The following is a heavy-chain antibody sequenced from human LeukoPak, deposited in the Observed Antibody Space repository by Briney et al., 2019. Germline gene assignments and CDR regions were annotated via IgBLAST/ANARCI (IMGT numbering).Heavy chain of an antibody. V-gene: IGHV3-30-3*01. Sequence: GRSLRLSCAASGFTFSSYAMHWVRQAPGKGLEWVAVISYDGSNKYYADSVKGRFTISRDNSKNTLYLQMNSLRAEDTAVYYCARSREYNYGLGVFDYWGQGTLVTVSS. CDR2: ISYDGSNK. D-gene: IGHD5-18*01. CDR3: ARSREYNYGLGVFDY. J-gene: IGHJ4*02. CDR1: GFTFSSYA.